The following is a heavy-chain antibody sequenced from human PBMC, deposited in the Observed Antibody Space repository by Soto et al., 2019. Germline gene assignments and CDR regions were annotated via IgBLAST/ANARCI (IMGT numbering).Heavy chain of an antibody. J-gene: IGHJ6*02. V-gene: IGHV4-39*01. CDR3: ARRHKALYYYYYGMDV. CDR1: GGSISSSSYY. Sequence: QLQLQESGPGLVKPSETLSLTCTVSGGSISSSSYYWGWIRQPPGKGLEWIGSIFYSGSTYYNPSLKSRVTISVDTSKNQFSLKLSSVTAADTAVYYCARRHKALYYYYYGMDVWGQGTTVTVSS. CDR2: IFYSGST.